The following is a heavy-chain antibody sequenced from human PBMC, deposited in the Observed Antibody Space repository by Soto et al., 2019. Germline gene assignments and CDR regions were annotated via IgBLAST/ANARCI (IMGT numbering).Heavy chain of an antibody. CDR2: ISAYNGNT. J-gene: IGHJ6*02. CDR1: GYTFTSYG. D-gene: IGHD5-18*01. Sequence: QVQLVQSGAEVKKPGASVKVSCKASGYTFTSYGISWVRQAPGQGLEWMGWISAYNGNTNYAQKLQGRVSMTTDITTRTDYMELRSLRSDDTAVYYCARVKYSPPYYYYSGMDVWGQGTTVTVSS. V-gene: IGHV1-18*01. CDR3: ARVKYSPPYYYYSGMDV.